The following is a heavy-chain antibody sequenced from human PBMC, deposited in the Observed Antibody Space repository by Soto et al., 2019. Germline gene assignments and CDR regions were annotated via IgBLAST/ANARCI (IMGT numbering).Heavy chain of an antibody. J-gene: IGHJ6*02. V-gene: IGHV3-23*01. CDR1: GFTFSSYA. D-gene: IGHD3-3*01. CDR3: AKHRITIFGVVIKAYGMDV. CDR2: ISGSGGST. Sequence: EVQLLESGGGLVQPGGSLRLSCAASGFTFSSYAMSWVRQAPGKGLEWVSAISGSGGSTYYADSVKGRFTISRDNSKNTLYLQMNSLRAEDTAVYYCAKHRITIFGVVIKAYGMDVWGQGTTVTVSS.